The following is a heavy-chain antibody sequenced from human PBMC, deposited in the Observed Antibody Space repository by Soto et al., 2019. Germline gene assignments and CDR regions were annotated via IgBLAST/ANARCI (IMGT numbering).Heavy chain of an antibody. Sequence: QVQLQESGPGLVKPSGTLSLTCAVSGGSISSRDWWTWVRQPPGSGLQWIGDIFHSGTSNYNPSLKSRLIISVDKSKNQFSLTLQSVTAADTADYYCARGHEGDGGWGMDVWGQGTTVSVSS. D-gene: IGHD1-26*01. CDR3: ARGHEGDGGWGMDV. V-gene: IGHV4-4*02. CDR2: IFHSGTS. J-gene: IGHJ6*02. CDR1: GGSISSRDW.